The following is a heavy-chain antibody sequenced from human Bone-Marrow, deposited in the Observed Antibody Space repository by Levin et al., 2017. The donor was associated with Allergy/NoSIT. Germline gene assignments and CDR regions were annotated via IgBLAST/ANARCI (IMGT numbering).Heavy chain of an antibody. D-gene: IGHD2-2*02. CDR2: ISAYNGNT. Sequence: ASVKVSCKASGYTFTSYGISWVRQAPGQGLEWMGWISAYNGNTNYAQKLQGRVTMTTDTSTSTAYMELRSLRSDDTAVYYCAREGYQLLYSAGWFDPWGQGTLVTVSS. CDR1: GYTFTSYG. V-gene: IGHV1-18*01. J-gene: IGHJ5*02. CDR3: AREGYQLLYSAGWFDP.